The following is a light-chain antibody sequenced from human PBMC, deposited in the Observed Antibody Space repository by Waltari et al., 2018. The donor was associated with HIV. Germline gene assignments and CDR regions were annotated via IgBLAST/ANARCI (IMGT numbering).Light chain of an antibody. J-gene: IGLJ3*02. V-gene: IGLV1-40*01. CDR3: QSYVSSVNVV. Sequence: QPVLTQPPSVSGAPGQTVTTSCTGSSSNIGAAYDVHWYQQVPGTAPNPLIYANTNRPSGGPDRFSGSKSGTSASLAISVLQTEDEADYYCQSYVSSVNVVFGGGTRVTVL. CDR2: ANT. CDR1: SSNIGAAYD.